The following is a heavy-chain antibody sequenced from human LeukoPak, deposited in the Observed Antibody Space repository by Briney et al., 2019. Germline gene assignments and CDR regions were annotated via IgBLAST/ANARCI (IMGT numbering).Heavy chain of an antibody. CDR1: GGSISSSSYY. CDR3: ASPPLYYYDSSGTRGDAFDI. V-gene: IGHV4-39*01. J-gene: IGHJ3*02. D-gene: IGHD3-22*01. Sequence: PSETLSLTCTVSGGSISSSSYYWGWIRRPPGKGLEWIGSIYYSGSTYYNPSLKSRVTISVDTSKNQFSLKLSSVTAADTAVYYCASPPLYYYDSSGTRGDAFDIWGQGTMVTVSS. CDR2: IYYSGST.